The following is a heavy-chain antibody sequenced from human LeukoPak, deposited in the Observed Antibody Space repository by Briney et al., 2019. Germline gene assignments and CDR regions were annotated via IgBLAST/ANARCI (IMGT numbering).Heavy chain of an antibody. V-gene: IGHV3-21*01. Sequence: GGSLRLSCAASGFTFSTYNMHWVRQAPGKGLEWVSSISGTSRSTYIYYADSVKGRFTISRDNAENSQYLQMNSLRAEDTAVYYCARPSINDYGDFGYWGQGTLVTVSS. J-gene: IGHJ4*02. CDR3: ARPSINDYGDFGY. D-gene: IGHD4-17*01. CDR1: GFTFSTYN. CDR2: ISGTSRSTYI.